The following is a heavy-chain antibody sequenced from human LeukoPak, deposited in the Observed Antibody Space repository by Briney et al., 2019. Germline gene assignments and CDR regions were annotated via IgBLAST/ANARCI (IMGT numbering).Heavy chain of an antibody. D-gene: IGHD3-10*01. CDR3: ARSGRITKGAFDY. CDR2: ITWGRDNL. J-gene: IGHJ4*02. V-gene: IGHV3-9*01. Sequence: SLRLSCAVSGFIFDDYAMHWVRQAPGKGLEWVSGITWGRDNLAYAASVKGRFTISRDNAKNSLYLQMNSLRAEDTAVYYCARSGRITKGAFDYWGQGTLVTVSS. CDR1: GFIFDDYA.